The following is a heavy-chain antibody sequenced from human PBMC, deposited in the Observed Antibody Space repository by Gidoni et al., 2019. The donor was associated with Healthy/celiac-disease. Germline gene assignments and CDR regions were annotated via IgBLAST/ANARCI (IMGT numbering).Heavy chain of an antibody. Sequence: VQLVESVAGLLQPGGSLRLACAASGLPFSSYSMNWGRQAPWKGLEWVSYISSSSSTIYDADSVKGRFTISRDNAKNSLYLQMNSLRAEDTAVYYCAREFVVVAAATYGMDVWGQGTTVTVSS. D-gene: IGHD2-15*01. CDR3: AREFVVVAAATYGMDV. CDR2: ISSSSSTI. CDR1: GLPFSSYS. V-gene: IGHV3-48*01. J-gene: IGHJ6*02.